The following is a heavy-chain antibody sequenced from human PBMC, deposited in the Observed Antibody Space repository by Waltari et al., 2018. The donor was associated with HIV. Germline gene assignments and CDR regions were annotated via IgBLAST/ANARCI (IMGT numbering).Heavy chain of an antibody. Sequence: QVQLVQSGAEVKNPGASVQVSCKASGYTFLSYGINWVRQAPGQGLEWMGWINTHNGDTKYAQNLQDRVRMTIETSTNTAYMELRSLTYDDTALYYCARGTYGDLWGQGTLVSVS. V-gene: IGHV1-18*01. D-gene: IGHD1-26*01. J-gene: IGHJ4*02. CDR1: GYTFLSYG. CDR3: ARGTYGDL. CDR2: INTHNGDT.